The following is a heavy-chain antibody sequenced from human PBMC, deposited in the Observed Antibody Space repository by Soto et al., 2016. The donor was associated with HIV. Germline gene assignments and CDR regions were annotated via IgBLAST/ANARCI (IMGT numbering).Heavy chain of an antibody. J-gene: IGHJ4*02. CDR3: ARGFGDFGVDFSDH. CDR1: GFNITTYG. V-gene: IGHV3-33*01. D-gene: IGHD4-17*01. Sequence: VQLVESGGGGVQPGRSLRLSCAASGFNITTYGMHWVRQVPGKGLEWVAVIWYNGTKIYYAESVKGRFTISRDISKNTLYLQMNSLRLEDTAVYYCARGFGDFGVDFSDHWGQGILVTVSS. CDR2: IWYNGTKI.